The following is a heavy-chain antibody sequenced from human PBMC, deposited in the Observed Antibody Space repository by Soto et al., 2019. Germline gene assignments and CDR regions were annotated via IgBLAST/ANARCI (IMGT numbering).Heavy chain of an antibody. CDR2: IYPGDSQT. D-gene: IGHD3-10*01. CDR3: ARYMGRTLRENWFDP. Sequence: GESLKISCNCSGYTFSDYWIGWVRQMPGKGLEWMGIIYPGDSQTRNSPSLQVQVTISVDKSISTAYLQWSSLKASDTAMYYCARYMGRTLRENWFDPWGQGTLVTVSS. J-gene: IGHJ5*02. V-gene: IGHV5-51*01. CDR1: GYTFSDYW.